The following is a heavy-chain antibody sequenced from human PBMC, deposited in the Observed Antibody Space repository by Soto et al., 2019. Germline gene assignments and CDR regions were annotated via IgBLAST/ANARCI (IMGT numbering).Heavy chain of an antibody. J-gene: IGHJ5*02. Sequence: SETLSLTCTVSGGSISSYYWSWIRQPPGKGLELIGYIYYSGSTNYNPSLKSRVTISVDTSKNQFSLKLSSVTTADTAVYYCARESAGSGKNNWFDPWGQGTLVTVSS. CDR3: ARESAGSGKNNWFDP. V-gene: IGHV4-59*01. D-gene: IGHD3-10*01. CDR2: IYYSGST. CDR1: GGSISSYY.